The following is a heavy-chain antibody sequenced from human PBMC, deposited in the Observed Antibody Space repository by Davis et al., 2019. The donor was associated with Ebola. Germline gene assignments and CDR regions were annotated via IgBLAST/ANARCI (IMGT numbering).Heavy chain of an antibody. CDR3: ARDQTIFGVLEWFDP. CDR1: GFTFSSYW. J-gene: IGHJ5*02. V-gene: IGHV3-7*01. D-gene: IGHD3-3*01. Sequence: ESLKISCAASGFTFSSYWMSWVRQAPGKGLEWVANIKQDGSEKYYVDSVKGRFTISRDNAKNSLYLQMNSLRAEDTAVYYCARDQTIFGVLEWFDPWGQGTLVTVSS. CDR2: IKQDGSEK.